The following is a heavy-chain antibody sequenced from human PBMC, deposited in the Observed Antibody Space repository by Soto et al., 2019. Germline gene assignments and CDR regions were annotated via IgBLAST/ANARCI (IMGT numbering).Heavy chain of an antibody. CDR2: ISPTTTTA. CDR1: GFVFTTYS. CDR3: ATELRGPQICVAAPDTAGFDY. Sequence: EVQLVESGGGLVQPGGSLRLSCAASGFVFTTYSMNWVRQAPGNGLEWISYISPTTTTAYYADPVKGRSTISRDNGRNSLSRQMKSLRDEDTAVYYCATELRGPQICVAAPDTAGFDYCGQGTLVTVSS. J-gene: IGHJ4*02. D-gene: IGHD2-21*02. V-gene: IGHV3-48*02.